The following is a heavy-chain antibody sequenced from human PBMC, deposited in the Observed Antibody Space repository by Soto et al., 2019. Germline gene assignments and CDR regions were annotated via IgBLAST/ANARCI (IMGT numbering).Heavy chain of an antibody. CDR2: INPNSGGT. Sequence: ASVKVSCKASGYTFTGYYMHWVRQAPGQGLEWMGWINPNSGGTNYAQKFQGRVTMTRDTSISTAYMELSRLRSDDTAVYYCARDPIAAADNVVTARTWYFDYWGQGILVTVS. CDR1: GYTFTGYY. J-gene: IGHJ4*02. CDR3: ARDPIAAADNVVTARTWYFDY. D-gene: IGHD6-13*01. V-gene: IGHV1-2*02.